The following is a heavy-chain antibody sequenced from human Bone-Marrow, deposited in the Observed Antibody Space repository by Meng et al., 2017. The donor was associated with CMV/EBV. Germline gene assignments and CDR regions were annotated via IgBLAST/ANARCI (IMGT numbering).Heavy chain of an antibody. V-gene: IGHV4-39*01. CDR1: GASFSSNTYF. D-gene: IGHD1-14*01. Sequence: SETLSLTCTVAGASFSSNTYFFWAWFRQPPGKGLQWIGSIQFNTNTFYNPSLKSRLTITVDTSKVQLFLRLTSVSAADTATYFCARRKKQGGIDHWGPGMVVTVSS. CDR3: ARRKKQGGIDH. CDR2: IQFNTNT. J-gene: IGHJ4*02.